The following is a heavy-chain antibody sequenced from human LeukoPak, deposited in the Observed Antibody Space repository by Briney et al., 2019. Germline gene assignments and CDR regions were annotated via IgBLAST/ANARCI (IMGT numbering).Heavy chain of an antibody. V-gene: IGHV1-69*13. D-gene: IGHD6-6*01. CDR1: ADTFSSYT. J-gene: IGHJ6*03. CDR2: IIPIFGTA. Sequence: VKVSCTATADTFSSYTISWVREAPGQGLEWMGGIIPIFGTANYAQKFQGRVTITTDESTSTAYMELSSLRSEDTAVYYCAQSSSFFYYYMDVWGKGTTVTVSS. CDR3: AQSSSFFYYYMDV.